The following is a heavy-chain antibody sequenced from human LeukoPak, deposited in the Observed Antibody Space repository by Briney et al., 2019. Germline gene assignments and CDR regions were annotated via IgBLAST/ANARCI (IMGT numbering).Heavy chain of an antibody. D-gene: IGHD1-26*01. Sequence: GGSLRLSCAAPGFTFSNAWMSWVRQAPGKGLEWVGRIKSKTDGGTTDYAAPVKGRFTISRDDSKNTLYLQMNSLKTEDTAVYYCTSHPLWELYSLDYWGQGTLVTVSS. CDR3: TSHPLWELYSLDY. CDR1: GFTFSNAW. CDR2: IKSKTDGGTT. V-gene: IGHV3-15*01. J-gene: IGHJ4*02.